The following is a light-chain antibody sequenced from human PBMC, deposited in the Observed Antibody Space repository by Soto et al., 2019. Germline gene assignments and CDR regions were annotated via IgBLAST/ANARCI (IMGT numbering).Light chain of an antibody. V-gene: IGKV3-11*01. CDR3: QQGSDWPPTYT. J-gene: IGKJ2*01. CDR2: GIS. Sequence: EMVLTQPPATLSLSPGERVTLSCRASQSVSKSLVWYQQKAGQAPRLLLYGISYRATGVPARFSGSGSGTDFTLSISSLEPEDFAIYYCQQGSDWPPTYTFGQGTKLEIK. CDR1: QSVSKS.